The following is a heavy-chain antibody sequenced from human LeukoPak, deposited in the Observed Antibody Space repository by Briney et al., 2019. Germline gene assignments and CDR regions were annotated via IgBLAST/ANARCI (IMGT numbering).Heavy chain of an antibody. Sequence: GSLRLSCAASGFTFSSYAMSWVRQAPGKGLEWVSAISGSGGSTYYADSVKGRFTISRDNSKNTLYLQMNSLRAEDTAVYYCAKDRYSSSWYDYWGQGTLVTVSS. J-gene: IGHJ4*02. CDR1: GFTFSSYA. D-gene: IGHD6-13*01. CDR2: ISGSGGST. CDR3: AKDRYSSSWYDY. V-gene: IGHV3-23*01.